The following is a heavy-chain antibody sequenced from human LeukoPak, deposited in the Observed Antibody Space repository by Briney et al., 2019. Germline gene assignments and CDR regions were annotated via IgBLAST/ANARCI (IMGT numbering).Heavy chain of an antibody. V-gene: IGHV3-23*01. Sequence: PGRSLRPSCAASGSAFSSYAIRSARQPPGKGLEWVSSIGIGGGRTYYAASVKGRFTISRYNSKNTLYLQMDSLRAEDTAVYYCAKAPNYYGSGSYYNNWFDPWGQGTLVTVSS. CDR1: GSAFSSYA. CDR3: AKAPNYYGSGSYYNNWFDP. D-gene: IGHD3-10*01. CDR2: IGIGGGRT. J-gene: IGHJ5*02.